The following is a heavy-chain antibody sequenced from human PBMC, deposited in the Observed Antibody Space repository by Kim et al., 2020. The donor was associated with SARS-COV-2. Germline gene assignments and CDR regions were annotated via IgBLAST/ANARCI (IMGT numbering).Heavy chain of an antibody. CDR2: ISGSGGST. CDR3: AKDQGSGNYYYYYGMDV. J-gene: IGHJ6*02. V-gene: IGHV3-23*01. Sequence: GGSLRLSCAASGFTFSSYAMSWVRQAPGKGLEWVSAISGSGGSTYYADSVKGRFTISRDNSKNTLYLQMNSLRAEDTAVYYCAKDQGSGNYYYYYGMDVWGQGTTVTVSS. D-gene: IGHD3-10*01. CDR1: GFTFSSYA.